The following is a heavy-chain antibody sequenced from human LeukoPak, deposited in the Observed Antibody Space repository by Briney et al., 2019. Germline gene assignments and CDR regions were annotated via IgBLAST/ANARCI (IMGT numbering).Heavy chain of an antibody. CDR3: ANSRVGATDYGVDV. D-gene: IGHD1-26*01. CDR1: GFTFSSYA. CDR2: ISGSGGST. Sequence: PGGSLRLSCAASGFTFSSYAMSWVRQAPGKGLEWVSAISGSGGSTYYADSVKGRFTISRDNSKNTLYLQMNSLRAEDTAVYYCANSRVGATDYGVDVWGQGTTVTVSS. V-gene: IGHV3-23*01. J-gene: IGHJ6*02.